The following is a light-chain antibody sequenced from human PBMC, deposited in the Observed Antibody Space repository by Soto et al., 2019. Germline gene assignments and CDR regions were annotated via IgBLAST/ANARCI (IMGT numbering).Light chain of an antibody. Sequence: QSALTQPASVSGSPGQSITISCTGTSSDVGGYNYVSWYQQHPGKAPKLMIYDVSNRPSGVSNRFSGSKSGNTASLTISGRQAEYEADYYCSSYTSSSNGVFGGGTQLTVL. V-gene: IGLV2-14*01. CDR2: DVS. CDR3: SSYTSSSNGV. CDR1: SSDVGGYNY. J-gene: IGLJ2*01.